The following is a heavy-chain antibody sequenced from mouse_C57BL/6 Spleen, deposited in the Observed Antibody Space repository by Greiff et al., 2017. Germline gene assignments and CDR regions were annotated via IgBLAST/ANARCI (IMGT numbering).Heavy chain of an antibody. V-gene: IGHV1-55*01. D-gene: IGHD2-4*01. CDR3: ARRAYYDYELFAY. CDR2: IYPGSGST. J-gene: IGHJ3*01. Sequence: QVQLQQPGAELVKPGASVKMSCKASGYTFTSYWITWVKQRPGQGLEWIGDIYPGSGSTNYNEKFKSKATLTVDTSSSTAYMQLSSLTSEDSAVYYCARRAYYDYELFAYWGQGTLVTVSA. CDR1: GYTFTSYW.